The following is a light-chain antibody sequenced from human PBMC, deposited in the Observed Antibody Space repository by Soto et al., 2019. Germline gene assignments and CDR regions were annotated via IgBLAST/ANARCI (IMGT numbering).Light chain of an antibody. CDR2: SAS. CDR1: QSVSSN. CDR3: HQYNNWPVA. J-gene: IGKJ1*01. V-gene: IGKV3-15*01. Sequence: EILMTQSPDTLSVSPGERASLSCRANQSVSSNLAWYQQKAGQAPRLLIHSASTRATGVSARVSGSGSETDFTLTISSLQSEDFAFYYCHQYNNWPVAFGQGTKVEIK.